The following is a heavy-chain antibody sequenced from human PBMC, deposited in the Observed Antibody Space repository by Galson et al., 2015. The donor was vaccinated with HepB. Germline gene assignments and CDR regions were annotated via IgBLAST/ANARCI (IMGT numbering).Heavy chain of an antibody. CDR1: GFTFSSYG. D-gene: IGHD2-2*01. V-gene: IGHV3-33*01. Sequence: SLRLSCAASGFTFSSYGMHWVRQAPGKGLEWVAVIWYDGSNKYYADSVKGRFTISRDNSKNTLYLQMNSLRAEDTAVYYCAGDWRCSSTSCYLFDYWGQGTLVTVSS. J-gene: IGHJ4*02. CDR2: IWYDGSNK. CDR3: AGDWRCSSTSCYLFDY.